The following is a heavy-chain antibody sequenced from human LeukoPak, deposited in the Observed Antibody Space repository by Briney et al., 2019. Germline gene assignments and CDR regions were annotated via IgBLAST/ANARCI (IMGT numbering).Heavy chain of an antibody. D-gene: IGHD3-3*01. V-gene: IGHV3-7*01. Sequence: PGGSLRLSCTGSGFTFSDYWMTWARQAPGRGLEWVANLRPDGSDNYYVDSVKGRFTISRDNAKKLVYLQMNSLRAEDTAVYYCARDAYDDASESWGQGTLVTVSS. CDR1: GFTFSDYW. J-gene: IGHJ5*02. CDR2: LRPDGSDN. CDR3: ARDAYDDASES.